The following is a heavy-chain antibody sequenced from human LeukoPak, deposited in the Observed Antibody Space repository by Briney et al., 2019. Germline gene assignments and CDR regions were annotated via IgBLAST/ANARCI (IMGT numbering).Heavy chain of an antibody. J-gene: IGHJ6*02. CDR2: IKQDGSEK. CDR3: ARERRIVVVPAARAGNYYYYYGMDV. CDR1: GFTFGSHA. V-gene: IGHV3-7*03. D-gene: IGHD2-2*01. Sequence: SGGSLRLSCAASGFTFGSHAVSWVRQAPGKGLEWVANIKQDGSEKYYVDSVKGRFTISRDNAKNSLYLQMNSLRAEDTAVYYCARERRIVVVPAARAGNYYYYYGMDVWGQGTTVTVSS.